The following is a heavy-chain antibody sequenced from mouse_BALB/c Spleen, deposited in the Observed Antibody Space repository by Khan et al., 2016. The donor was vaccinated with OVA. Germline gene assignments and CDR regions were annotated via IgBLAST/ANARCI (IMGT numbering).Heavy chain of an antibody. CDR3: ARGIYYRRYPGYFDY. CDR1: GYSITSDYA. Sequence: EVQLLESGPGLVKPSQSLSLTCTVTGYSITSDYAWNWIRQFPGNKLEWMGYISYSGSTTYNPSLKSRISITRDTSKNQFFLQLNSVTTEDTATHYCARGIYYRRYPGYFDYWGQGTPVSVSS. D-gene: IGHD1-1*01. CDR2: ISYSGST. V-gene: IGHV3-2*02. J-gene: IGHJ2*01.